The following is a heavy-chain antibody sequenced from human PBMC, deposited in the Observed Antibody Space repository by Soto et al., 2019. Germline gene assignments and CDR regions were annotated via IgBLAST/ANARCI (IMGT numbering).Heavy chain of an antibody. V-gene: IGHV5-51*01. CDR3: ARSPALYDPLDY. J-gene: IGHJ4*02. Sequence: EVQLVQSGAEVKKSGESLKISCKGSGYRFTSHWIAWVRQLPGQGLEWMGIIYPADSDTTYSPSFQGQVTISVDKSISTAYLQWSSLKASDTAFYYCARSPALYDPLDYWGQGTLVTVSA. CDR1: GYRFTSHW. D-gene: IGHD5-12*01. CDR2: IYPADSDT.